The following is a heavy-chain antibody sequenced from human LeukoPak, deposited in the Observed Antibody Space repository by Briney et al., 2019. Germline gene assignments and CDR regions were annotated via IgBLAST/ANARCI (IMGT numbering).Heavy chain of an antibody. J-gene: IGHJ4*02. CDR3: ARSMIVVERSFDY. D-gene: IGHD3-22*01. V-gene: IGHV4-61*02. CDR2: IYTSGSA. Sequence: RPSETLSLTCTVSGGSISSGSYYWSWIRQPAGKGLEWIGRIYTSGSANYNPSLKSRVTISVDTSKNQFSLKLSSVTAADTAVYYCARSMIVVERSFDYWGQGTLVTVSS. CDR1: GGSISSGSYY.